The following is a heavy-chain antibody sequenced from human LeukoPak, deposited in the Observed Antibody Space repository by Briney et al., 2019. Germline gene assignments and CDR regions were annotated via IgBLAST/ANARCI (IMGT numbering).Heavy chain of an antibody. D-gene: IGHD4-17*01. CDR2: IIPIFGTA. V-gene: IGHV1-69*05. J-gene: IGHJ4*02. Sequence: ASVKVSCKASGGTFSSYAISWVRQAPGQGLEWMGGIIPIFGTANYAQKFQGRVTITTDESTSTAYMELSSLRSEDTAVYNCARTRIRGYGDYPPYFDYWGQGTLVTVSS. CDR3: ARTRIRGYGDYPPYFDY. CDR1: GGTFSSYA.